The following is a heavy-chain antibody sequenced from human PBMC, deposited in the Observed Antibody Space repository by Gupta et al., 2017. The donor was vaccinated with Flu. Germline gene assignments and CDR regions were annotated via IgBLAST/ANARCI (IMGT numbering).Heavy chain of an antibody. CDR3: VRAWEGGWNFGF. V-gene: IGHV1-8*01. Sequence: QVQLVQSGAEVKKPGASVKVSCKVSGYTFISYDINWVRQATGQGPEWMGWMNPNSGNTGYAPSFQGRVTLTRNTSITTAYMEMSSLRSEDTAIYYCVRAWEGGWNFGFWGQGTPVTVSS. D-gene: IGHD6-19*01. CDR2: MNPNSGNT. CDR1: GYTFISYD. J-gene: IGHJ4*02.